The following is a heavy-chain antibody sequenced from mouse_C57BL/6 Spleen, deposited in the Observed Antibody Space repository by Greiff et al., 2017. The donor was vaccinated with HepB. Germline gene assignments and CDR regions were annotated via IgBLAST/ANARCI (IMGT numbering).Heavy chain of an antibody. D-gene: IGHD2-13*01. CDR3: ARDGDSSFAY. CDR2: ISSGSSTI. V-gene: IGHV5-17*01. J-gene: IGHJ3*01. Sequence: DVKLVESGGGLVKPGGSLKLSCAASGFTFSDYGMHWVRQAPEKGLEWVAYISSGSSTIYYADTVKGRFTISRDNAKNTLFLQMTSLRSEDTAMYYCARDGDSSFAYWGQGTLVTVSA. CDR1: GFTFSDYG.